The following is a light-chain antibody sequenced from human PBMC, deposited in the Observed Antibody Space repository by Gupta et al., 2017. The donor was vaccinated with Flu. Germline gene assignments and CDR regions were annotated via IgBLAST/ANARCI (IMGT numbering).Light chain of an antibody. CDR1: QSVSSIY. CDR3: QQYVSSLSYT. J-gene: IGKJ2*01. CDR2: GAS. Sequence: MQSPGTLSLPPGERATLSFRASQSVSSIYIAWYQQKPGQPPRLLIYGASSRATGIPDRFSGSGSGTDFTLTISRLEPEDFAVYYCQQYVSSLSYTFGQGTKLEIK. V-gene: IGKV3-20*01.